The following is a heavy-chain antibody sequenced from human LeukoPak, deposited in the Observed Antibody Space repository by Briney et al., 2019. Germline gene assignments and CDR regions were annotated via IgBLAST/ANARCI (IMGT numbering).Heavy chain of an antibody. Sequence: SETLSLTCAVYGGSFSGYYWTWIRQPPGKGLEWIGEIHYSGSVTYNPSLETRVTISVDTSKNQFSLRINSVTAADTAVYYCARGQWFRAFWSRGTPVTVSS. V-gene: IGHV4-34*01. CDR3: ARGQWFRAF. CDR2: IHYSGSV. CDR1: GGSFSGYY. J-gene: IGHJ4*02. D-gene: IGHD3-10*01.